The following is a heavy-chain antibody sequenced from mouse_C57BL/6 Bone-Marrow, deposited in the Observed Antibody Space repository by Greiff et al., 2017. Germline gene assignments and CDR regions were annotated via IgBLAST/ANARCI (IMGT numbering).Heavy chain of an antibody. CDR3: ARVLEWYFDV. CDR2: IYPGGGYT. V-gene: IGHV1-63*01. Sequence: QVQLQQSGAELVRPGTSVKMSCKASGYTFTNYWIGWAKQRPGHGLAWIGDIYPGGGYTNYNEKFKGKATLTADKSSSTAYMQFSSLTSEDSAIYYCARVLEWYFDVWGTGTTVTVSS. CDR1: GYTFTNYW. J-gene: IGHJ1*03.